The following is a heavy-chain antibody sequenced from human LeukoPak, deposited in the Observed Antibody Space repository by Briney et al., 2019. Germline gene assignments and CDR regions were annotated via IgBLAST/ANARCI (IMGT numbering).Heavy chain of an antibody. CDR2: IIPVLGIA. CDR1: GGTFSSYA. J-gene: IGHJ4*02. CDR3: ARASSYTIVGATRSLDY. D-gene: IGHD1-26*01. V-gene: IGHV1-69*04. Sequence: ASVKVSCKASGGTFSSYAISWVRQAPGQGLEWMGRIIPVLGIANYAQKFQGRVTITADKSTSTAYIELSSLRSEDTAVYYCARASSYTIVGATRSLDYWGQGTLVTVSS.